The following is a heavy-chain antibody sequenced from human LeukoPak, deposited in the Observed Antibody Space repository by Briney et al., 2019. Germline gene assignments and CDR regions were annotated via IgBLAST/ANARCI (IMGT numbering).Heavy chain of an antibody. V-gene: IGHV1-58*02. D-gene: IGHD3-10*01. CDR1: RFTFTSST. CDR3: AGTPWFGELTLDY. CDR2: IVVGSGNI. Sequence: ASVKVSCKASRFTFTSSTIQWVGQAGGQRLEWIGWIVVGSGNINYAQKFQERVIITRDMSTTTVYMELSSLRSEDTAVYYCAGTPWFGELTLDYWGQGTLVTVSS. J-gene: IGHJ4*02.